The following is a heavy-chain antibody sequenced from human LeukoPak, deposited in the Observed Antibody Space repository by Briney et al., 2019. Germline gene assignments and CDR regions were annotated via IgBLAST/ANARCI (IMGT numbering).Heavy chain of an antibody. CDR2: IYYSGST. CDR1: GGSISSSSYY. J-gene: IGHJ4*02. D-gene: IGHD3-10*01. CDR3: ASRRKVWFGEFQDDY. V-gene: IGHV4-39*01. Sequence: PSETLSLTCTVSGGSISSSSYYWGWIRQPPGKGLEWIESIYYSGSTYYNPSLKSRVTISVDTSKNQFSLKLSSVTAADTAVYYCASRRKVWFGEFQDDYWGQGTLVTVSS.